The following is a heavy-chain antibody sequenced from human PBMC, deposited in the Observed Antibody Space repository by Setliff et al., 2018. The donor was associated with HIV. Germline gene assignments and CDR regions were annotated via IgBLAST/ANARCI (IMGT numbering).Heavy chain of an antibody. Sequence: QAGGSLRLSCAASGFTFSSYWMSWVRQAPGKGLEWVANIKQDGSEKYYVDSVKGRFTISRDNAKNSLYLQMNSLRAEDTAVYYCARDSVDDSSGYYQYYFDYWGQGTLVTVPQ. CDR2: IKQDGSEK. CDR3: ARDSVDDSSGYYQYYFDY. V-gene: IGHV3-7*01. CDR1: GFTFSSYW. D-gene: IGHD3-22*01. J-gene: IGHJ4*02.